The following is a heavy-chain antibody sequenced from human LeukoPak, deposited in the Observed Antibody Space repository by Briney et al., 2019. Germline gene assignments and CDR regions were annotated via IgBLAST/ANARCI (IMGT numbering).Heavy chain of an antibody. V-gene: IGHV3-48*04. CDR3: GRDQGDNHYYYGMDV. D-gene: IGHD1-1*01. Sequence: GGSPTLSCAASGFTFSSYSMNWVSQAPGKGLEWVSYISISSSTIYYADSVKGRFTISRDNAKNSLYLQMNSLRAEDTAVYYCGRDQGDNHYYYGMDVWGQGTTVTVSS. J-gene: IGHJ6*02. CDR1: GFTFSSYS. CDR2: ISISSSTI.